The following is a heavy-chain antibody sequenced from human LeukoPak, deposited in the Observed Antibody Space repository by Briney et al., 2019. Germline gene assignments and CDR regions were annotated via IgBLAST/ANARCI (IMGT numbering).Heavy chain of an antibody. J-gene: IGHJ4*02. CDR1: GFIFSSNW. CDR3: VRGNDYGGPHY. CDR2: INEDGSTT. D-gene: IGHD4-23*01. V-gene: IGHV3-74*01. Sequence: GGSLRLSCAASGFIFSSNWMHWVRQAPGKGLVWVSRINEDGSTTNHADSVKGRFTISRDNAKNTLYMQMNSLRAEDTAVYYCVRGNDYGGPHYWGQGTLVTVSS.